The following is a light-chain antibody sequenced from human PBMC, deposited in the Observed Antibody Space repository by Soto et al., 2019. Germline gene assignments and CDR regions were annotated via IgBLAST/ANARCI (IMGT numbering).Light chain of an antibody. V-gene: IGKV1-8*01. CDR2: AAS. J-gene: IGKJ1*01. CDR1: QGISSY. Sequence: AIRMTQSPSSFSASTGDRVTITCRASQGISSYLAWYQQKPGKAPKLLIYAASTLQSGVPSRFSGSGSGTDFTLTISCLQSEEFATYYCQQYYSYPHTFGQGTNVEIK. CDR3: QQYYSYPHT.